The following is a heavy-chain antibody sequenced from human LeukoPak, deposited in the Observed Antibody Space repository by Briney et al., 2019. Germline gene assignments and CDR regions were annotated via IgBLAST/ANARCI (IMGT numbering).Heavy chain of an antibody. CDR3: ARTTSGATFSDYYYYHMDV. J-gene: IGHJ6*03. V-gene: IGHV3-7*01. Sequence: GGSLRLSCAASGFTYSIYWMSWVRQAPGEGLEWVANIKEDGSEKYYVDSVKGRFTISRDNTKNSVYLQMSSLRAEDTAVYYCARTTSGATFSDYYYYHMDVWGKGTTVTVS. CDR1: GFTYSIYW. CDR2: IKEDGSEK. D-gene: IGHD1-26*01.